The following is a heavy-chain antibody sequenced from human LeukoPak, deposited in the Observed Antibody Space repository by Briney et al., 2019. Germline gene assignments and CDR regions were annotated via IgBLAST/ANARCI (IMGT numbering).Heavy chain of an antibody. D-gene: IGHD3-22*01. CDR1: GGSISRYY. Sequence: LETLSLTCTVSGGSISRYYWSWIRQPPGKGLEWIGYISYSGSTKYNPSLMSRVTISVDTSKNQFSLKLSSATAADTAVYYCARLDYYHFDYWGQGTVVTVSS. V-gene: IGHV4-59*01. J-gene: IGHJ4*02. CDR2: ISYSGST. CDR3: ARLDYYHFDY.